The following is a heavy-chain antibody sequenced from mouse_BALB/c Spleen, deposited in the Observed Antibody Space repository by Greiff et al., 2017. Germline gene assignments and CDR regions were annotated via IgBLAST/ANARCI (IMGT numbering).Heavy chain of an antibody. J-gene: IGHJ2*01. CDR1: GYSFTGYN. Sequence: VQLQQSGPELEKPGASVKISCKASGYSFTGYNMNWVKQSNGKSLEWIGNIDPYYGGTSYNQKFKGKATLTVDKSSSTAYMQLKSLTSEDSAVYYCARAPLIYDYDGAPPFDYWGQGTTLTVSS. V-gene: IGHV1-39*01. CDR3: ARAPLIYDYDGAPPFDY. D-gene: IGHD2-4*01. CDR2: IDPYYGGT.